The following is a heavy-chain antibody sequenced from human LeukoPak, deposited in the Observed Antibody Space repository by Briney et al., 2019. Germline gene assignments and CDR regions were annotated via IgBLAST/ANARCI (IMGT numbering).Heavy chain of an antibody. CDR3: AKGRGGSCYSGCWFDP. CDR2: ISGGGGTT. Sequence: GGSLRLSCAASGFTFSSYAMNWVRQAPGKGLEWVSAISGGGGTTYYADSVKGRFTISRDNSKNTLFLQMNSLRAEDTAVYYCAKGRGGSCYSGCWFDPWGQGTLVTVSS. D-gene: IGHD2-15*01. J-gene: IGHJ5*02. CDR1: GFTFSSYA. V-gene: IGHV3-23*01.